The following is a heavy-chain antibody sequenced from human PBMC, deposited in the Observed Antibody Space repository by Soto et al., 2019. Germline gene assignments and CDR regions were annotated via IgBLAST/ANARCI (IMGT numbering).Heavy chain of an antibody. CDR1: GGSINNYY. J-gene: IGHJ5*02. CDR3: ARYSPPKKSYDSNPGXFDP. Sequence: SETLSLTCTVSGGSINNYYWTWIRQPPGKGLEWIGYVYYTGSTSYNPSLKSRVTISLDTSMNQFSLTLNSVTAADTAMYFCARYSPPKKSYDSNPGXFDPWGQGTLVTVSS. D-gene: IGHD3-22*01. V-gene: IGHV4-59*01. CDR2: VYYTGST.